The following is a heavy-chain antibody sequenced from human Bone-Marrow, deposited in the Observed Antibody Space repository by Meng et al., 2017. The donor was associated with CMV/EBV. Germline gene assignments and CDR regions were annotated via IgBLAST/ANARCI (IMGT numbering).Heavy chain of an antibody. CDR3: ARYGVVAATDY. Sequence: GGSLRLSCAASGFTFSSYWMSWVRQAPGKGPEWVANIRPDGSDKYYLDSVKGRFTISRDNARNSLYLQLNSLRVEDAALYYCARYGVVAATDYWGQGTLVTVYS. J-gene: IGHJ4*02. D-gene: IGHD1-26*01. CDR2: IRPDGSDK. V-gene: IGHV3-7*01. CDR1: GFTFSSYW.